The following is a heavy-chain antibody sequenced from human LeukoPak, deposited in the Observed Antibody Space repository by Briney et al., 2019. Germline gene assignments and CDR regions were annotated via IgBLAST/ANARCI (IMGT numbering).Heavy chain of an antibody. CDR1: GFTFSSYA. D-gene: IGHD3-22*01. CDR2: ISYDGSNK. Sequence: PGGSLRLSCAASGFTFSSYAMHWVRQAPGKGLEWVAVISYDGSNKYYADSVKGRFTISRDNSKNTLYLQMNSLRAEDTAVYYCARGGYYDSSGGAFDIWGQGTMVTVSS. V-gene: IGHV3-30-3*01. CDR3: ARGGYYDSSGGAFDI. J-gene: IGHJ3*02.